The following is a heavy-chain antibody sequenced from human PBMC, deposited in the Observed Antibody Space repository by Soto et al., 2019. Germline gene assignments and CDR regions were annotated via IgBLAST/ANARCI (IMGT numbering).Heavy chain of an antibody. CDR2: IIPIFGTA. D-gene: IGHD1-7*01. J-gene: IGHJ4*02. V-gene: IGHV1-69*13. CDR3: ARDLIQYNGKYGIFDY. CDR1: GGSFSSYA. Sequence: GASGKVSCKASGGSFSSYAISWVRQAPGQGLEWMGGIIPIFGTANYAQKFKGRVTINADESTSTAYMELSSLRSEDTAVYYCARDLIQYNGKYGIFDYWGQGTLVTITS.